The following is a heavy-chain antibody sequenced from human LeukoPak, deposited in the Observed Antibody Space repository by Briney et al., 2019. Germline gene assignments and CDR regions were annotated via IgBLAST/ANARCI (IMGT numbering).Heavy chain of an antibody. D-gene: IGHD3-22*01. V-gene: IGHV1-46*01. CDR2: INPSGGST. CDR3: ARVKPNYYDSSAYGTFDI. J-gene: IGHJ3*02. Sequence: ASVKVSCKASGYTFTSYYMHWVRQAPGQGLEWMGIINPSGGSTSYAQKFQGRVTMTRETSTSTVYMELSSLRSEDTAVYYCARVKPNYYDSSAYGTFDIWGQGTMVTVSS. CDR1: GYTFTSYY.